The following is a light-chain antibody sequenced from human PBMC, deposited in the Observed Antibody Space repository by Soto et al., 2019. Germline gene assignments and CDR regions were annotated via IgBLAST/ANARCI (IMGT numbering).Light chain of an antibody. CDR2: GNN. CDR3: AAWDDSLSVV. CDR1: RSNIGSYY. V-gene: IGLV1-47*01. J-gene: IGLJ2*01. Sequence: QLVLTQPPSASGTPGQRVSISCSGSRSNIGSYYVYWYQQLPGTAPKLLIYGNNQRPSGVPDRFSGSKSGTSASLAISGLRSEDEADYYCAAWDDSLSVVFGGGTKLTVL.